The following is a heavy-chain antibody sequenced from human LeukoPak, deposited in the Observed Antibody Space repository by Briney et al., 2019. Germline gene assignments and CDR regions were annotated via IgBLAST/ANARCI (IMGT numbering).Heavy chain of an antibody. CDR2: ISGSGGST. D-gene: IGHD6-19*01. V-gene: IGHV3-23*01. J-gene: IGHJ4*02. Sequence: GGSLRLSCAASGFTFSSYSMNWVRQVPGKGLEWVSAISGSGGSTYYADSVKGRFTISRDNSKNTLYLQMNSLRAEDTAVYYCAKAQGYSSGNYFDYWGQGTLVTVSS. CDR3: AKAQGYSSGNYFDY. CDR1: GFTFSSYS.